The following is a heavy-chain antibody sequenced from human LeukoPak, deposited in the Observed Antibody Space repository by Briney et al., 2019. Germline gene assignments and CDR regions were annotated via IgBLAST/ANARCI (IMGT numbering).Heavy chain of an antibody. D-gene: IGHD1-26*01. J-gene: IGHJ4*02. V-gene: IGHV4-31*03. Sequence: SETLSLTCTVSGGSISSGGYYWSWIRQHPGKGLEWIGYIYYSGSTYYNPSLKSRVTISVDTSKNQFSLKLSSVTAADTAVYYCARSGSYLPVDYWGQGTLVTVSS. CDR2: IYYSGST. CDR3: ARSGSYLPVDY. CDR1: GGSISSGGYY.